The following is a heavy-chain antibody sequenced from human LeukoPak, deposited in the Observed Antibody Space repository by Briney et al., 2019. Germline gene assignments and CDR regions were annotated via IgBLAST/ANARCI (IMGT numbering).Heavy chain of an antibody. V-gene: IGHV3-74*01. CDR3: ARAPSEIGGYYPEYFRH. J-gene: IGHJ1*01. CDR2: IKSDGRT. D-gene: IGHD3-22*01. Sequence: GGSLRLSCAASGFTLSSYWMHWVRQAPGKGLGWVSRIKSDGRTNYADSVKGRFTISRDNAKNTVSLQMNSLRAEDTGVYYCARAPSEIGGYYPEYFRHWGQGTLVIVSS. CDR1: GFTLSSYW.